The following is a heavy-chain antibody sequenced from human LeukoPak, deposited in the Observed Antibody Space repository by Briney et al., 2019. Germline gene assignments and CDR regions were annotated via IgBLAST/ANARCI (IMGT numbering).Heavy chain of an antibody. D-gene: IGHD3-10*01. CDR3: ARRIIDGEGSYYYS. J-gene: IGHJ4*02. Sequence: PSETLSLTCTVSGASISSGSYYWSWIRQPAGKGLEWIGRIYSSGSTNYNPSLKSRVTISVDTSKNQFSLKLSSVTAADTAVYYCARRIIDGEGSYYYSWGQGTLVTVSS. CDR1: GASISSGSYY. CDR2: IYSSGST. V-gene: IGHV4-61*02.